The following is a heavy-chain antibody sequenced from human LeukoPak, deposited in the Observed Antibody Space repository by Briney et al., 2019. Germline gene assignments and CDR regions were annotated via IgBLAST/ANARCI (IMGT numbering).Heavy chain of an antibody. CDR3: ARDGTAPGLYFDL. J-gene: IGHJ4*01. CDR1: GFTFNNYW. Sequence: GGSLRLSCAVSGFTFNNYWMNWVRQAPGKGLEWGASIRQDGNEKSYVDSLKGRFTISRDNAKNSLYLQMSSLRAEDTAVYSCARDGTAPGLYFDLWGQGTLVTVSS. CDR2: IRQDGNEK. D-gene: IGHD6-13*01. V-gene: IGHV3-7*01.